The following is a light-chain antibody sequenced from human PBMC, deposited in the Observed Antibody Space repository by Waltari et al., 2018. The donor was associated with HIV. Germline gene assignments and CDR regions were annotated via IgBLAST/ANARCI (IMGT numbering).Light chain of an antibody. V-gene: IGKV4-1*01. CDR3: QQYYSTPHT. CDR2: WAS. Sequence: DIVMTQSPDSLAVSLGERATINCKSSQRVLYNSNNKNYLAWYQQKAGQPPNLLIYWASTREVGVPDRFSGSGSGTDFTLTISSLQAEDVAVYYCQQYYSTPHTFGQGTKLEIK. CDR1: QRVLYNSNNKNY. J-gene: IGKJ2*01.